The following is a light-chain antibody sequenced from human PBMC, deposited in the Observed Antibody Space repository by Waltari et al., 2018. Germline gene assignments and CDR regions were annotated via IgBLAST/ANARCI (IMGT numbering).Light chain of an antibody. J-gene: IGLJ1*01. CDR3: SSYRSTSTPYV. Sequence: QSALTQPASVSGSPGQSITISCTGTDRDVGSYDYVSCDQQYPGKAPKLMLYEFNNRTTGVSSRFSGSNAGNTASLTISGLQPEDEGDYYCSSYRSTSTPYVFGTGTKVTVL. V-gene: IGLV2-14*01. CDR2: EFN. CDR1: DRDVGSYDY.